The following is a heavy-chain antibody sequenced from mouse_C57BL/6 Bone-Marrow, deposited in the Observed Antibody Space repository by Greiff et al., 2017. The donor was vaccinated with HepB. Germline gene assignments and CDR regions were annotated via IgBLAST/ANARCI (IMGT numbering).Heavy chain of an antibody. CDR1: GFSLTSSG. CDR2: IWGVGST. CDR3: ASSRQLRPFAY. Sequence: VQLKESGPGLVAPSQSLSITCTVSGFSLTSSGVDWVRQSPGKGLEWLGVIWGVGSTNYNSALKSRLSISKDHSKSQVFLKMNSLQTDDTAMYYCASSRQLRPFAYWGQGTLVTVSA. V-gene: IGHV2-6*01. D-gene: IGHD3-2*02. J-gene: IGHJ3*01.